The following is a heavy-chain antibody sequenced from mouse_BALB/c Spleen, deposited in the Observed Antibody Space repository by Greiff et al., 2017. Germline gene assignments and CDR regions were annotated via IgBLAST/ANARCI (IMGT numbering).Heavy chain of an antibody. Sequence: QVQLQQSGAELVRPGASVTLSCKASGYTFTDYEMHWVKQTPVHGLEWIGAIDPETGGTAYNQKFKGKATLTADKSSSTAYMELRSLTSEDSAVYYCTRKGGSRLYFDYRGQGTTLTVSS. CDR2: IDPETGGT. CDR1: GYTFTDYE. CDR3: TRKGGSRLYFDY. J-gene: IGHJ2*01. D-gene: IGHD1-1*01. V-gene: IGHV1-15*01.